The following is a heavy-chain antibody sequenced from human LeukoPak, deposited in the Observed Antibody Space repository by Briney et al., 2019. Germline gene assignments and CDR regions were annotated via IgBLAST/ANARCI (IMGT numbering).Heavy chain of an antibody. J-gene: IGHJ4*02. CDR3: AKGDDYSNSGDFGY. V-gene: IGHV4-4*07. Sequence: SETLSLTCTVSGGSISSYYWSWIRQPAGKGLEWIGRIYTSGSTNYNPSLKSRVTMSVDTSKNQFSLKLSSVTAADTAVYYCAKGDDYSNSGDFGYWGQGTLVTVSS. D-gene: IGHD4-11*01. CDR1: GGSISSYY. CDR2: IYTSGST.